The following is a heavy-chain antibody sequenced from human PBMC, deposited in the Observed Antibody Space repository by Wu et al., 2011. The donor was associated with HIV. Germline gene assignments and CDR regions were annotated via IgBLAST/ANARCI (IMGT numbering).Heavy chain of an antibody. J-gene: IGHJ4*02. D-gene: IGHD2-15*01. V-gene: IGHV1-69*15. CDR2: IIPSFGTT. Sequence: QVQLVQSGAEMKKPGSSVKVSCKASADTFSNNPISWVRQAPGQGLEWMTRIIPSFGTTNYAQKFQGRVTITADESTSTAYMELSSLRSEDTAVYYXARSLGYCIGGSCLMDYWGQGTLVTVSS. CDR1: ADTFSNNP. CDR3: ARSLGYCIGGSCLMDY.